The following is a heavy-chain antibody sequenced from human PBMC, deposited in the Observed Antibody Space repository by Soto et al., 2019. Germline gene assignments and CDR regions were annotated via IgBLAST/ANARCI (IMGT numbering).Heavy chain of an antibody. Sequence: VQLVESGGGPVKPGGSLRLSCSASGFVFSGFTMSWVRQAPGKGLGWVSSIHSSGSPISYADSVKGRFTMSRDNAGRSLVLQMTGLGDADTAVYFCAREGPLWSLDYWCQGALVIVSS. CDR3: AREGPLWSLDY. CDR2: IHSSGSPI. J-gene: IGHJ4*02. V-gene: IGHV3-21*04. D-gene: IGHD3-10*01. CDR1: GFVFSGFT.